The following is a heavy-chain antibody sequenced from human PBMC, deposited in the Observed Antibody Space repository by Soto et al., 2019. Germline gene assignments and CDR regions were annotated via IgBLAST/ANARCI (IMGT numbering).Heavy chain of an antibody. V-gene: IGHV6-1*01. CDR2: TYYRSKWYN. J-gene: IGHJ6*02. Sequence: SQPLSLTCSISWASFSSNIAACNCIRQSPSRGLEWLGRTYYRSKWYNDYAVSVKSRITINPDTSKNQFSLQLNSVTPEDTAVYYCARVFFIEVAGIRHYYGMDVWGQGTTVTVSS. CDR1: WASFSSNIAA. D-gene: IGHD6-19*01. CDR3: ARVFFIEVAGIRHYYGMDV.